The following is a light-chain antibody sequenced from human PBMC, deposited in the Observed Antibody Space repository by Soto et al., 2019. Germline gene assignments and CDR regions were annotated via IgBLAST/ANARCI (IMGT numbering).Light chain of an antibody. CDR3: QQLDSYPRT. J-gene: IGKJ1*01. V-gene: IGKV1-9*01. Sequence: DIQLVQSPSFLSASVGDRVTITCRASQGISSYLAWYQQKPGKAPKLLIYGASTLQSGVPSRFSGSGSGTEFTLTISSLQPEDFATYYCQQLDSYPRTFGQGTKVEI. CDR1: QGISSY. CDR2: GAS.